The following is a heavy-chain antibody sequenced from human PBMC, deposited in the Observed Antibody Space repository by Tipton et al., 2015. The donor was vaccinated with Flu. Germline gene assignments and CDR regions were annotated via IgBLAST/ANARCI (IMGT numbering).Heavy chain of an antibody. CDR1: GFTFSSYE. V-gene: IGHV3-48*03. J-gene: IGHJ5*02. CDR2: ISSSGSST. D-gene: IGHD3-16*01. CDR3: ARGLYNDGRWGSPP. Sequence: SLRLSCAASGFTFSSYEMNWVRQAPGKGLEWVSYISSSGSSTYYPDSVRGRFTISRDNAKNSLYLQMNSLRVEDTGVYYCARGLYNDGRWGSPPWGQGTLVTVSS.